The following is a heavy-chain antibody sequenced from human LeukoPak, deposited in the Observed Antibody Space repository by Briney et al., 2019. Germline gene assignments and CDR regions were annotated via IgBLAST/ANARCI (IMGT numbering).Heavy chain of an antibody. CDR3: AKDRQWRKHFDY. CDR1: GFTFSSYA. CDR2: ISGSGGST. Sequence: GGSLRLSCAASGFTFSSYAMSWVRQAPGKGLEWVSAISGSGGSTYYADSVKGRSTISRDNSKNTLYLQMNSLRAEDTAVYYCAKDRQWRKHFDYWGQGTLVTVSS. J-gene: IGHJ4*02. D-gene: IGHD6-19*01. V-gene: IGHV3-23*01.